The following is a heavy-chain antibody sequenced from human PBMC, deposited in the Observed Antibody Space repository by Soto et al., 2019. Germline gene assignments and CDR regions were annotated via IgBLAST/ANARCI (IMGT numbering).Heavy chain of an antibody. CDR3: AKDHILEWFGEPYYYYYYMDV. Sequence: GGSLRLSCAASGFTFSSYAMSWVRQAPGKGLEWVSAISGSGGSTYYADSVKGRFTISRDNSKNTLYLQMNSLRAEDTAVYYCAKDHILEWFGEPYYYYYYMDVWGKGT. D-gene: IGHD3-3*01. J-gene: IGHJ6*03. V-gene: IGHV3-23*01. CDR2: ISGSGGST. CDR1: GFTFSSYA.